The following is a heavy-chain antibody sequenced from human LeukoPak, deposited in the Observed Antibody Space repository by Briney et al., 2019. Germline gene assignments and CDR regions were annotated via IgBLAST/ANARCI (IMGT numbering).Heavy chain of an antibody. CDR1: GGFISSSSYY. V-gene: IGHV4-39*01. CDR2: TYYSGST. J-gene: IGHJ3*02. Sequence: PSETLSLTCTVSGGFISSSSYYWGWIRQPPGKGLEWIGSTYYSGSTYYNPSLKSRVTISVDTSKNQFSLKLSSVTAADTAVYYCARLRAFDIWGQGTMVTVSS. CDR3: ARLRAFDI.